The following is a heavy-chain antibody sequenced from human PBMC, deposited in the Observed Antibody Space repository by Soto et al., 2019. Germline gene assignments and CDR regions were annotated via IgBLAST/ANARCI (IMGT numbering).Heavy chain of an antibody. V-gene: IGHV3-30-3*01. J-gene: IGHJ6*02. CDR3: ARDYGDRGMDV. Sequence: QVQLVESGGGVVQPGRSLRLSCAASGFTFSSYAMHWVRQAPGKGLEWVAVISYDGSNKYYADSVKGRFTISRDNSKNTLYLQMNSLRAEDTAVYYCARDYGDRGMDVWGQGTTVTVSS. CDR2: ISYDGSNK. CDR1: GFTFSSYA. D-gene: IGHD4-17*01.